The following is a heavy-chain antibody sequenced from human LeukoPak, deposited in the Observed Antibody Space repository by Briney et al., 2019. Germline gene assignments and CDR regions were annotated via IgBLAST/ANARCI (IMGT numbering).Heavy chain of an antibody. CDR1: GFTFSDAW. CDR3: ATEYFGAFNF. D-gene: IGHD3-10*01. CDR2: IKANKDGGTT. J-gene: IGHJ4*02. V-gene: IGHV3-15*01. Sequence: GGSLRLSCSASGFTFSDAWMTWVRQAPGKGLEWVGRIKANKDGGTTESAAPVKGRITISRDDSKNMVCLQMNGLKIEDTAVYYCATEYFGAFNFWGQGSLVTVSS.